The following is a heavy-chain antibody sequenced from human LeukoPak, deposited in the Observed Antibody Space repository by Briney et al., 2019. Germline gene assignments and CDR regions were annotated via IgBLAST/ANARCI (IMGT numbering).Heavy chain of an antibody. CDR1: SNYW. CDR3: VRFYETY. Sequence: AGSLSLSCAAYSNYWIHLVRQGPGPGLGWVSHSNSDGRWTSYADSVKGRFTIYKDNAKNTGYLPMNSLRAEDTAVYYCVRFYETYWGRGTLVTVSS. CDR2: SNSDGRWT. D-gene: IGHD2/OR15-2a*01. V-gene: IGHV3-74*01. J-gene: IGHJ4*02.